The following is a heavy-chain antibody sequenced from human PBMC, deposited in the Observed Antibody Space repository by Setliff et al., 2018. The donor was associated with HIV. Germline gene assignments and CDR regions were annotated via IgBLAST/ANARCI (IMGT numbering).Heavy chain of an antibody. CDR1: GYTFIDKY. Sequence: GASVKVSCKASGYTFIDKYMHWVRQAPGKGLHRMGRIDPENDETKYSQKFQVRFTMTADRSTDTAYMELSGLRSEDTAIYYCVLHSTGASRFDYWGQGTLVTVSS. CDR3: VLHSTGASRFDY. CDR2: IDPENDET. V-gene: IGHV1-69-2*01. J-gene: IGHJ4*02. D-gene: IGHD4-17*01.